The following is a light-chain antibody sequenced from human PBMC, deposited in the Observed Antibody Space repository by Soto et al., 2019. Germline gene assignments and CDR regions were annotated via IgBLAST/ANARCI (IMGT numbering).Light chain of an antibody. CDR3: QQYDDYPLT. V-gene: IGKV1-5*01. CDR1: QSISSW. J-gene: IGKJ4*01. CDR2: DAS. Sequence: DIQMAQSPSTLSAAVGDRVTITCRASQSISSWLAWYQQKPGKAPKLLIYDASSLESGVPSRFSGSGSGTEFTLTISSLQPDDFATYYCQQYDDYPLTFGGGTKVDIK.